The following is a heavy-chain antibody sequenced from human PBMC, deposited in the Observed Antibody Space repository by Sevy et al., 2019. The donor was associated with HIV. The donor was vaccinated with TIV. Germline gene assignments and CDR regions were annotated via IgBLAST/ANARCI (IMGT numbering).Heavy chain of an antibody. CDR1: GGTFSSYA. D-gene: IGHD1-26*01. V-gene: IGHV1-69*05. CDR3: GGNKGSYDNTYYYYYYMDV. J-gene: IGHJ6*03. CDR2: IIPIFGTA. Sequence: ASVKVSFKASGGTFSSYAISWVRQAPGQGLEWMGGIIPIFGTANYEQKFQGRVTLTTDESTSTAYMELSSLRSEDTAVYYCGGNKGSYDNTYYYYYYMDVWGKGTTVTVSS.